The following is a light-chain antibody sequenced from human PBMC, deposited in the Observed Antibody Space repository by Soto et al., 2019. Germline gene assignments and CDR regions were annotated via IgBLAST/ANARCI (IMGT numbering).Light chain of an antibody. CDR1: QVISNY. CDR2: ASS. J-gene: IGKJ1*01. Sequence: DIQMTQSPSSLSASVGDRVTITCRASQVISNYLAWYQQKPGKAPKLLIYASSTLQSGVPSRFSGSGSGTDFTHTISSLQPEDVATYYCQKYNSVPWTFGQGTKVEIK. CDR3: QKYNSVPWT. V-gene: IGKV1-27*01.